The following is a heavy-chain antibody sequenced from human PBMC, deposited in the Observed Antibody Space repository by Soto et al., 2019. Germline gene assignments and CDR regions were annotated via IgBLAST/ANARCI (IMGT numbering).Heavy chain of an antibody. Sequence: PSETLSLTGAFSGGSISSSDWWSWVRQPPGEGLARIGEIYHSVSTNYNPSLKRRVTISVDKSKNQFSLKLSSVTAADTAVYYCARDKILGANSAFYCWGQVTLVTVSS. J-gene: IGHJ4*02. CDR3: ARDKILGANSAFYC. V-gene: IGHV4-4*02. D-gene: IGHD1-26*01. CDR2: IYHSVST. CDR1: GGSISSSDW.